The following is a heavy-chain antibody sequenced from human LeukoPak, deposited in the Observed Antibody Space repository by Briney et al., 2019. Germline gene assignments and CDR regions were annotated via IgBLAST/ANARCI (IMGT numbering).Heavy chain of an antibody. J-gene: IGHJ4*02. CDR3: GRAFPPLRTSSAGDL. D-gene: IGHD3-16*01. CDR1: GFTFSDYD. V-gene: IGHV3-69-1*02. Sequence: GGSLRLSCSASGFTFSDYDMNWVRQAPGRGLEWGSSISGLSTHIYYGDSVKGRFSISRDNAKNSVYLQMNSLGVEDTAIYYCGRAFPPLRTSSAGDLWGQGILVTVSS. CDR2: ISGLSTHI.